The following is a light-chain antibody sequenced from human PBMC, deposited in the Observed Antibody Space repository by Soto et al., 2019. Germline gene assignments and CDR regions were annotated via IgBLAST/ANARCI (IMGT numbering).Light chain of an antibody. J-gene: IGKJ5*01. CDR1: QGIKNY. CDR3: QQFDDLPIT. V-gene: IGKV1-33*01. Sequence: DIQMTQSPSSLSAYVGDRVTITCQASQGIKNYLNWYQQRPGKAPKLLIYDASNLEPGVPSRFSGSGSGTDFTSTISSLQPEDIATYYCQQFDDLPITFGQGTRLRLN. CDR2: DAS.